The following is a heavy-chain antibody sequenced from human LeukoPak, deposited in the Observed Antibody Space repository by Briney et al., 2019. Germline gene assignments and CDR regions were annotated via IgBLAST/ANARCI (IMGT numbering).Heavy chain of an antibody. V-gene: IGHV3-30-3*01. J-gene: IGHJ6*03. D-gene: IGHD2-2*01. CDR1: GFTFSSYA. CDR2: ISYDGSNK. CDR3: ARDRRYCSSTSCHGYMDV. Sequence: GGSLRLSCAASGFTFSSYAMHWVRQAPGKGLEWVAVISYDGSNKYYADSVKGRFTISRDNSKNTLYLQMNSLRAEDTAVYYCARDRRYCSSTSCHGYMDVWGKGTTVTVSS.